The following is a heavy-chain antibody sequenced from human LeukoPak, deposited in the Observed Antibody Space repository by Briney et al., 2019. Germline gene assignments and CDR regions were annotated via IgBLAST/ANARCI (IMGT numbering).Heavy chain of an antibody. CDR3: ARDRGYYSNYYFDY. V-gene: IGHV1-69*13. J-gene: IGHJ4*02. CDR1: GGTFSSYA. CDR2: IIPIFGTA. D-gene: IGHD4-11*01. Sequence: GASVKVSCKASGGTFSSYAISWVRQAPGQGLEWMGGIIPIFGTANYAQKFQGRVTITADESTSTAYMELSSLRSEDTAVYYCARDRGYYSNYYFDYWGQGTLVTVSS.